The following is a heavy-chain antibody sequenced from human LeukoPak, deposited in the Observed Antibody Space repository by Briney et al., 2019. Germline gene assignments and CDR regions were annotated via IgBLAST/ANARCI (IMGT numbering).Heavy chain of an antibody. CDR3: ARVDGSGSYYYYYMDV. CDR1: GGSISSYY. CDR2: IYYSGST. V-gene: IGHV4-59*01. D-gene: IGHD3-10*01. Sequence: SETLSLTCTVSGGSISSYYWSWIRQPPGKGLEWIGYIYYSGSTNCNPSLKSRVTISVDTSKNQFSLKLSSVTAADTAVYYCARVDGSGSYYYYYMDVWGKGTTVTVSS. J-gene: IGHJ6*03.